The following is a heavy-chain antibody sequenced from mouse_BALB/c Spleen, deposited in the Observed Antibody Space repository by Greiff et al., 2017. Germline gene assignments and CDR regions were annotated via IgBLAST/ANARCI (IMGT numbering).Heavy chain of an antibody. CDR2: IDPANGNT. J-gene: IGHJ3*01. Sequence: VQLQQSGAELVKPGASVKLSCTASGFNIKDTYMHWVKQRPEQGLEWIGRIDPANGNTKYDPKFQGKATITADTSSNTAYLQLSSLTSEDTAVYYCASPFTAAWLAYWGQGTLVTVSA. D-gene: IGHD1-2*01. V-gene: IGHV14-3*02. CDR1: GFNIKDTY. CDR3: ASPFTAAWLAY.